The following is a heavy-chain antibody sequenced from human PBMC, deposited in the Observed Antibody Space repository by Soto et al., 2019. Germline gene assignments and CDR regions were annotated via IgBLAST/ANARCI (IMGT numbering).Heavy chain of an antibody. CDR2: IIPIFGTA. D-gene: IGHD3-10*01. J-gene: IGHJ3*02. V-gene: IGHV1-69*01. CDR1: GGTFSSYA. CDR3: ARDTNMVRGVNIGAFDI. Sequence: QVQLVQSGAEVKKPGSSVKVSCKASGGTFSSYAISWVRQAPGQGLEWMGGIIPIFGTANYAQKFQGRVTITADESTSTAYMELSSLRSEDTAVYYCARDTNMVRGVNIGAFDIWGQGTMVTVSS.